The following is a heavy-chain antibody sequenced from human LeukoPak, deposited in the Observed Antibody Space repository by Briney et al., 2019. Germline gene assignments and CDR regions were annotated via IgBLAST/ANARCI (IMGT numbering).Heavy chain of an antibody. V-gene: IGHV4-30-4*01. D-gene: IGHD6-13*01. Sequence: PSQTLSLTCTVSGGSISSGDYYWSWIRQPPGKGLEWIGYIYYTGSTYYNPSLKSRVTISVDTSKNQFSLKLSSVTAADTAVYYCARDLRITAGSSWYLVGWFDPWGQGTLVTVSS. CDR2: IYYTGST. CDR3: ARDLRITAGSSWYLVGWFDP. CDR1: GGSISSGDYY. J-gene: IGHJ5*02.